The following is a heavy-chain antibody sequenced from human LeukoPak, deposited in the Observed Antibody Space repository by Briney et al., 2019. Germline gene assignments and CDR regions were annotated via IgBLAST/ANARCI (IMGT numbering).Heavy chain of an antibody. V-gene: IGHV6-1*01. CDR1: GDSVSSYSAA. CDR2: TFYRSKWYN. CDR3: ARGNYVFNY. Sequence: SQTLSLTCAISGDSVSSYSAAWNWIRQSPSRGLEWLGRTFYRSKWYNDYALSVNIRITVQPDAFNNQFYLQMNSVTCEYTAVYVCARGNYVFNYWGQGTLVTVSS. J-gene: IGHJ4*02. D-gene: IGHD3-10*02.